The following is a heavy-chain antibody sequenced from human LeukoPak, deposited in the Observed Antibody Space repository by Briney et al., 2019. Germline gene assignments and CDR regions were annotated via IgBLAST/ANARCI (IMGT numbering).Heavy chain of an antibody. J-gene: IGHJ6*03. CDR1: DYSISSGYY. V-gene: IGHV4-38-2*02. CDR3: ASDGISGTAYYYYYMDV. D-gene: IGHD1-20*01. CDR2: ISHSGST. Sequence: SETLSLTCIVSDYSISSGYYWGWIRQPPGKGLEWIGSISHSGSTYYNPSLKSRVTISVDTSKNQFPLELSSVTAADTAVYYCASDGISGTAYYYYYMDVWGKGTTVTVSS.